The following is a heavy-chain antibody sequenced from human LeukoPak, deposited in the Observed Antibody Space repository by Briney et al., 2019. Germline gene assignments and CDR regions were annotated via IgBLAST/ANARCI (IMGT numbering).Heavy chain of an antibody. Sequence: EASVKVSCKASGGTFSSYAISWVRQAPGQGLEWMGRIIPIFGTANYAQKFQGRVTITTDESTSTAYMELSSLRSEDTAVYYCARDGGYYYDSSGRTLDYWGQGTLVTVSS. CDR2: IIPIFGTA. CDR1: GGTFSSYA. J-gene: IGHJ4*02. CDR3: ARDGGYYYDSSGRTLDY. V-gene: IGHV1-69*05. D-gene: IGHD3-22*01.